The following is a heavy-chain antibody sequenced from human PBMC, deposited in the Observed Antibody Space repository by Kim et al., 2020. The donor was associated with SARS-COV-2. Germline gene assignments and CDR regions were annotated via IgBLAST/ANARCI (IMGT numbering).Heavy chain of an antibody. Sequence: GGSLRLSCAASGFTFSSYWMYWVRQAPGKGLVWVSRVNSDERSTSYADSVKGRFTISRDNAKNTLYLQMNSLRPGDTAVYYCARGGYYAYYGMDVWGLGT. CDR3: ARGGYYAYYGMDV. V-gene: IGHV3-74*01. D-gene: IGHD3-10*01. CDR2: VNSDERST. CDR1: GFTFSSYW. J-gene: IGHJ6*02.